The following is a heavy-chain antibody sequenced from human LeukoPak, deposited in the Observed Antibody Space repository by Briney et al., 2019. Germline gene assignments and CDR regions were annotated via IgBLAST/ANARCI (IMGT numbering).Heavy chain of an antibody. CDR2: INHSGST. D-gene: IGHD6-6*01. CDR3: ASRGEYSAY. J-gene: IGHJ4*02. Sequence: PSETLSLTCAVYGGSFSGYYWSWIRQPPGKGLEWIGEINHSGSTNYNPSLKSRVTISADTSKNQFSLTLSSVTAADTAVYYCASRGEYSAYWGQGTLVTVSS. CDR1: GGSFSGYY. V-gene: IGHV4-34*01.